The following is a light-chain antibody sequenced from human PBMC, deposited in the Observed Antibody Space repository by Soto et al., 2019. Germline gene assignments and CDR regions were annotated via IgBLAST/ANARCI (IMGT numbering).Light chain of an antibody. J-gene: IGLJ1*01. CDR3: CSYAGSSTYYV. V-gene: IGLV2-23*01. CDR2: EGS. CDR1: SSDVGSYNL. Sequence: QSALTQPASVYGSPGQSITISCTGTSSDVGSYNLVSWYQQHPGKAPKLMIYEGSKRPSGVSNRFSGSKSGNTASLTISGLQADDEADYYCCSYAGSSTYYVFGTGTKLTVL.